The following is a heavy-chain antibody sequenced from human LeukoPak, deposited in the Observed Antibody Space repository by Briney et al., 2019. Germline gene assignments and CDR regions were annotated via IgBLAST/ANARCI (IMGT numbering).Heavy chain of an antibody. CDR3: ARGGELRPYYYYGMDV. CDR1: GYTFTSYG. CDR2: ISAYNGNT. V-gene: IGHV1-18*01. Sequence: ASVKVSCKASGYTFTSYGISWVRQAPGQGLEWMGWISAYNGNTNYAQKLQGRVTMTTDTSTSTAYMELRSLRSDDTAVYYCARGGELRPYYYYGMDVWGQGTTVTVSS. D-gene: IGHD1-7*01. J-gene: IGHJ6*02.